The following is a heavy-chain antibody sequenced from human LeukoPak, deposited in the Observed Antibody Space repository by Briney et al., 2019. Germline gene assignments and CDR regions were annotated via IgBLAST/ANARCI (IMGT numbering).Heavy chain of an antibody. CDR2: INHSGST. D-gene: IGHD3-3*01. J-gene: IGHJ4*02. CDR3: ARLPITIFGVVYQNYFDY. CDR1: GGSFSGYY. V-gene: IGHV4-34*01. Sequence: SETLSLTCAVYGGSFSGYYWSWIRQPPGKGLEWIGEINHSGSTNYNPSLKSRVTISVDTSKNQFSLKLSSVTAADTAVYYCARLPITIFGVVYQNYFDYRRQGTLVTVSS.